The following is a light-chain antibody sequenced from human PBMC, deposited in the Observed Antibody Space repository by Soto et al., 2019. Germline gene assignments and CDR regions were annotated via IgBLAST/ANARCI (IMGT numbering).Light chain of an antibody. CDR3: QHYFITPYT. V-gene: IGKV4-1*01. CDR1: QLVFGHSPIKNY. Sequence: IVMTQFPDPLAVSLGERATINCKSGQLVFGHSPIKNYLAWYQKKPGQPPRLLIYWASTRESGVPDRFSGSGAGPDFSLTISSLQAEDVAVYFCQHYFITPYTFGQGTKLEIK. J-gene: IGKJ2*01. CDR2: WAS.